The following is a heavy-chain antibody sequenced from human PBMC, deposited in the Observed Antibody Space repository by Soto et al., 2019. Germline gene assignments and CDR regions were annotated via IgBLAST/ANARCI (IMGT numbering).Heavy chain of an antibody. V-gene: IGHV4-34*01. J-gene: IGHJ4*02. D-gene: IGHD4-17*01. CDR3: ARGARGLSHDYGDYEDS. Sequence: SETLSLTCAVYGGSFSGYYWSWIRQPPGKGLEWIGEINHSGSTNYNPSLKSRVTISVDTSKNQFSLKLSSVTAADTAVYYCARGARGLSHDYGDYEDSWGQGTLVTVSS. CDR1: GGSFSGYY. CDR2: INHSGST.